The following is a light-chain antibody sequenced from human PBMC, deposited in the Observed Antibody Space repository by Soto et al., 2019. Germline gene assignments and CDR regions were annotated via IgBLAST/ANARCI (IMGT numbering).Light chain of an antibody. Sequence: TPGQRVTISCSGSSSNIGSNPVNWYQQFPGTAPKLLMYDNNQRPSGVPDRFSGSKSGTSASLAISGLQSEDEAEYFCATWDDSLNGFYVFGTGTKVTVL. CDR2: DNN. CDR1: SSNIGSNP. V-gene: IGLV1-44*01. CDR3: ATWDDSLNGFYV. J-gene: IGLJ1*01.